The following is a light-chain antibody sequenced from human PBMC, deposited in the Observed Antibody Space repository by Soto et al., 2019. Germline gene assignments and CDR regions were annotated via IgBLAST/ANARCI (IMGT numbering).Light chain of an antibody. CDR2: DND. CDR1: TSNIGNNY. Sequence: QSVLTQPPSVSAAPGQRVTISCSGSTSNIGNNYVSWYQQVPGKAPKLLIYDNDKRPSGIPDRFFGSKSGTSATLGITGLQTGDEADYYCGTWDSSLSAVVFGGGTKLTVL. J-gene: IGLJ3*02. V-gene: IGLV1-51*01. CDR3: GTWDSSLSAVV.